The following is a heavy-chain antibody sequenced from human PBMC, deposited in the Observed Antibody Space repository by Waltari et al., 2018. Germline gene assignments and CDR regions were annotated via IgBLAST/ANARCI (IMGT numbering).Heavy chain of an antibody. V-gene: IGHV1-2*02. CDR2: INPNSGGT. CDR1: GYTFTGYH. Sequence: QVQLVQSGAEVKKPGASVKVSCKASGYTFTGYHMHWVRQAPGQGLEWREWINPNSGGTNYAQQFQGRVSMTSDTSSSTAYMELGRLRSDDTAVYYVARDRSITGTMFDPWGQGTLVTVSS. D-gene: IGHD1-20*01. J-gene: IGHJ5*02. CDR3: ARDRSITGTMFDP.